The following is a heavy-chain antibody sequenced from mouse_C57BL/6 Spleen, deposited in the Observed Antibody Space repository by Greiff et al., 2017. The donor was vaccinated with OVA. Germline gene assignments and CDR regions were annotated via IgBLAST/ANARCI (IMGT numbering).Heavy chain of an antibody. CDR2: IDPSDSYT. J-gene: IGHJ4*01. CDR3: ARGPFYAMDY. CDR1: GYTFTSYW. Sequence: QVQLQQSGAELVRPGTSVKLSCKASGYTFTSYWMHWVKQRPGQGLEWIGVIDPSDSYTNYNQKFKGKATLTVDTSSSTAYMQLSSLTSEDSAVYYCARGPFYAMDYWGQGTSVTVSS. V-gene: IGHV1-59*01.